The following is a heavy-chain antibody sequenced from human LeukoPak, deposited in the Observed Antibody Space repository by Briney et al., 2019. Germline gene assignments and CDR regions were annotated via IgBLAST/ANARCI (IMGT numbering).Heavy chain of an antibody. CDR1: GGSFSGYY. V-gene: IGHV4-34*01. CDR3: ARQVSRRVGFDY. D-gene: IGHD1-26*01. CDR2: INHSGST. Sequence: SETLSLTCAVYGGSFSGYYWSWIRQPPGKGLEWIGEINHSGSTNYNPSLKSLVTISVDTSKNQFSLKLSSVTAADTAVYYCARQVSRRVGFDYWGQGTLVTVSS. J-gene: IGHJ4*02.